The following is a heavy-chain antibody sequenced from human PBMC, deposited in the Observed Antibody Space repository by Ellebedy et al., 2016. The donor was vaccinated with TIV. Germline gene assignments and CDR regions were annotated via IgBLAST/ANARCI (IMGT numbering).Heavy chain of an antibody. D-gene: IGHD5-12*01. CDR1: EFTFSSYW. CDR3: ARDAAILPQLPIVATSNDY. Sequence: PGGSLRLSCAASEFTFSSYWIHWVRQTPGKGLVWVSRISPDGRGTSYADSVKGRFTISRDNAKNTMYLQMNSLRAEDTAVYYCARDAAILPQLPIVATSNDYWGLGTLVTVSS. J-gene: IGHJ4*02. CDR2: ISPDGRGT. V-gene: IGHV3-74*01.